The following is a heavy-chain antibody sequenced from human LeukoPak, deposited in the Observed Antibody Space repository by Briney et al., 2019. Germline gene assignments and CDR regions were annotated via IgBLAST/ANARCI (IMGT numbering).Heavy chain of an antibody. Sequence: ASVKVSCKASGYTFTRYDINWVRQATGQGLEWMGWMNPNSGNTGYAQKLQGRVTMTRNTPISTAYMELRSLRSEDTAVYYRARGVGSGYDYWFAPWGQGTLVTVSS. CDR3: ARGVGSGYDYWFAP. J-gene: IGHJ5*02. CDR1: GYTFTRYD. D-gene: IGHD5-12*01. V-gene: IGHV1-8*01. CDR2: MNPNSGNT.